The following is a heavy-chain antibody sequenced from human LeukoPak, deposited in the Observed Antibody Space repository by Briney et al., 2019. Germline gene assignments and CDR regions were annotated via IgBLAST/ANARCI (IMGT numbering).Heavy chain of an antibody. D-gene: IGHD3-10*01. Sequence: ASVKVSFTASGYSFTSYVVHWVRQAPGQRLEWMGWINADNGNTKYSQKFQGRATITSDTSASTAYMELSSLRSEDTAVYYCARDRGGTGDFDYWGQGTLVSVSS. CDR2: INADNGNT. J-gene: IGHJ4*02. V-gene: IGHV1-3*01. CDR3: ARDRGGTGDFDY. CDR1: GYSFTSYV.